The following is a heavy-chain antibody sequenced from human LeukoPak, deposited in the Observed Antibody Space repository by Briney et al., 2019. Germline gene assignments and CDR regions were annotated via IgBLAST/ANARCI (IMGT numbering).Heavy chain of an antibody. CDR2: ISNSSSYI. CDR1: GFTFSSYS. J-gene: IGHJ4*02. D-gene: IGHD5-12*01. Sequence: PGGSLRLSCAASGFTFSSYSMNWVRQAPGKGLEWVSSISNSSSYIYYADSVKGRFTISRDNAKNSLYLQMNSLRAEDTAVYYCARSGLATLDYFDYWGQGTLVTVSS. V-gene: IGHV3-21*01. CDR3: ARSGLATLDYFDY.